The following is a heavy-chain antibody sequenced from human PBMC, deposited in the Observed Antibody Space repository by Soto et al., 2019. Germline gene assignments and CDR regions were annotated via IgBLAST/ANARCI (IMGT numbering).Heavy chain of an antibody. V-gene: IGHV5-10-1*01. CDR1: GYSFTSSW. CDR2: IDPSDSYT. CDR3: ARHSESLRYFSSY. J-gene: IGHJ4*02. Sequence: PGESLKISCKGSGYSFTSSWISWVRQMPGKGLEWMGRIDPSDSYTNYSPSFQGHVTISADKSISTAYLQWSSLKASDTAMYYCARHSESLRYFSSYWGQGTLVTASS. D-gene: IGHD3-9*01.